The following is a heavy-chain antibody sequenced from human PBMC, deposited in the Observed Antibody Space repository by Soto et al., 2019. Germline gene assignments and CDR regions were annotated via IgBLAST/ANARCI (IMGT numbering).Heavy chain of an antibody. D-gene: IGHD3-10*01. CDR1: GFTFSSYG. V-gene: IGHV3-30*18. Sequence: QVQLVESGGGVVQPGRSLRLSCAASGFTFSSYGMHWVRQAPGKGLEWVAVISYDGSNKYYADSVKGRFTISRDNSKNTLYLQMNRLGAEDTAVYYCAKDQLRGVRGVLNYYDGMDVWGQGTTVTVSS. J-gene: IGHJ6*01. CDR2: ISYDGSNK. CDR3: AKDQLRGVRGVLNYYDGMDV.